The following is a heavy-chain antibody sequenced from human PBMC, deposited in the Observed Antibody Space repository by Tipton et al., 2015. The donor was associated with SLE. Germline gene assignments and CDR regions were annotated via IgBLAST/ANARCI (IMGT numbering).Heavy chain of an antibody. CDR3: ARFRDEYYYYAVDV. V-gene: IGHV4-31*03. CDR1: GDSISSTGHF. J-gene: IGHJ6*02. Sequence: TLSLTCTVSGDSISSTGHFWGWIRQHPLKGLEWIGYIYYTGLASYNPSLRSRLTLKSRVTLSVDTSKNQFSLKLSSVTAADTAVYYCARFRDEYYYYAVDVWGQGTTVTVSS. CDR2: IYYTGLA.